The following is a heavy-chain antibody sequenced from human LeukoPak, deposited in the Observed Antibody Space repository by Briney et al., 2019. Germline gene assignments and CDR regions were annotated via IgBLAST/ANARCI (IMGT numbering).Heavy chain of an antibody. CDR2: INHSEST. V-gene: IGHV4-34*01. CDR1: GGSFSGYY. D-gene: IGHD6-13*01. J-gene: IGHJ5*02. CDR3: ATGISAAGALWFDP. Sequence: SETLSLTCAVYGGSFSGYYWSWIRQPPGKGLEWIGEINHSESTNYNPSLESRVTISVDTSKKQFSLKLRSVTAADTAVYYCATGISAAGALWFDPWGQGTLVTVS.